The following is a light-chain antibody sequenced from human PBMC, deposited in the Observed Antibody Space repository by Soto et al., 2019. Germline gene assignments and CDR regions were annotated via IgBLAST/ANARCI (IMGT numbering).Light chain of an antibody. J-gene: IGKJ1*01. Sequence: RVTTQSPATLSVSPGERATLSCRASQNVAGDLAWYQQKPGQAPRLLIYHTSTRATGIPARFSGSGSGTEFTLTISSLQSEHFAVYYCQEYNGRSSFGQGTKVEIK. CDR1: QNVAGD. CDR2: HTS. V-gene: IGKV3-15*01. CDR3: QEYNGRSS.